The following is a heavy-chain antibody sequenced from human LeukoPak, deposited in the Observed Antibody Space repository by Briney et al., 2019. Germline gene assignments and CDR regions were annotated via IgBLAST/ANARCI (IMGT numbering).Heavy chain of an antibody. CDR2: INHDGSST. V-gene: IGHV3-74*01. Sequence: PGGSLRLSCATSGFTFTTFWMHWVRQAPGKGLVWVSRINHDGSSTNYADSVKGRFTISRDNAKNTLYLQMNSLRDEDTAVYYCAELGITMIGGVWGKGTTVTISS. J-gene: IGHJ6*04. D-gene: IGHD3-10*02. CDR3: AELGITMIGGV. CDR1: GFTFTTFW.